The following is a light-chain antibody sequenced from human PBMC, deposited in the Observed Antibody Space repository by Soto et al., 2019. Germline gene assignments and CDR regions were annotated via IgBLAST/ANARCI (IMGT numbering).Light chain of an antibody. CDR3: QQYNDWWT. J-gene: IGKJ1*01. CDR2: DAS. CDR1: QSVTDF. Sequence: EIVLTQSPVTLSLSPWEIATLSGRASQSVTDFLAWYQQKPGQAPRLLIYDASNRATGIPARFSGSGSGTEFTLTISSLQSEDFAVYYCQQYNDWWTLGQGTKVDIK. V-gene: IGKV3-11*01.